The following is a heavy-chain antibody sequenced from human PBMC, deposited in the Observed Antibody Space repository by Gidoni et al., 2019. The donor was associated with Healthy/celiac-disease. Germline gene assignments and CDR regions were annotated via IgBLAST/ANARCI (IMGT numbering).Heavy chain of an antibody. CDR2: ISGSGGST. Sequence: ELQLLESGGGLVQPGGPLRLSCAASGFTFSSYAMSWVRQAPGKGLEWVSAISGSGGSTYYADSVKGRFTISRDNSKNTLYLQMNSLRAEDTAVYYCAYSSSPRSPGNPDYWGQGTLVTVSS. CDR1: GFTFSSYA. J-gene: IGHJ4*02. D-gene: IGHD6-6*01. V-gene: IGHV3-23*01. CDR3: AYSSSPRSPGNPDY.